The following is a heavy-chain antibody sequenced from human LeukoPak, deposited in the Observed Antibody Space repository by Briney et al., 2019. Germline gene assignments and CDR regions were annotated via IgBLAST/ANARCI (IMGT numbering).Heavy chain of an antibody. J-gene: IGHJ4*02. CDR2: IHPSGGNT. CDR3: ARDCSTRCQGPVFDN. Sequence: GASVTVSCKASGYTFTSNYMHWVRQAPGQGLEWMGIIHPSGGNTNYAQKFQGRVAVTRDTSTSTVYMELSSLRSEDTAIYYCARDCSTRCQGPVFDNWGQGTLVTVSS. CDR1: GYTFTSNY. V-gene: IGHV1-46*01. D-gene: IGHD2-2*01.